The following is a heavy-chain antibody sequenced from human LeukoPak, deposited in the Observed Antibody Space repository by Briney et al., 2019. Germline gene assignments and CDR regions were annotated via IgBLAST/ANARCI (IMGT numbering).Heavy chain of an antibody. Sequence: HAGGSLRLSCAASGFTFSAYGMTWVRQAPGKGLEWVSHISDRGDNTYYADPVQGRFTISRDNSKNTLYLQMNSLRAEDTAVYYCAKSDSSSWYFYWGQGTLVTVSS. V-gene: IGHV3-23*01. CDR2: ISDRGDNT. D-gene: IGHD6-13*01. CDR1: GFTFSAYG. J-gene: IGHJ4*02. CDR3: AKSDSSSWYFY.